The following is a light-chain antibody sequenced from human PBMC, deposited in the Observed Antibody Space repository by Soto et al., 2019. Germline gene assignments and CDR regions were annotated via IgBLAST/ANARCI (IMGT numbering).Light chain of an antibody. V-gene: IGKV3-20*01. CDR1: QSVNSKY. Sequence: EIVLTQSPGTLSLSPGERASLSCRASQSVNSKYLAWYQQKPGQAPRLVIYGASNRATGLPDRFSGSGSGTDFTITSSRLEPEDFAFYYCHHYGSSFGGGTRVEFK. J-gene: IGKJ4*01. CDR2: GAS. CDR3: HHYGSS.